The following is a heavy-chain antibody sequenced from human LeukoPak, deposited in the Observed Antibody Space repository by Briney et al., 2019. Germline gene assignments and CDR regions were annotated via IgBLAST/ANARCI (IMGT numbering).Heavy chain of an antibody. CDR2: INHSGST. Sequence: SETLSLACAVYGGSFSGYYWSWIRQPPGKGLEWIGEINHSGSTNYNPSLKSRVTISVDTSKNQFSLKLSSVTPEDTAVYYCARGDTWFDIWGQGTMVTVSS. CDR1: GGSFSGYY. D-gene: IGHD2/OR15-2a*01. V-gene: IGHV4-34*01. CDR3: ARGDTWFDI. J-gene: IGHJ3*02.